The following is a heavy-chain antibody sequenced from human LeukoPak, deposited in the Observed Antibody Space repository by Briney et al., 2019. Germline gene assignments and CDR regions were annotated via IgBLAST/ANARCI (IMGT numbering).Heavy chain of an antibody. CDR1: GGSFSGYY. Sequence: PSETLSLTCAVYGGSFSGYYWSWIRQPPGKGLEWIGEINHSGSTNYNPSLKSRVTISVDTSKNQFSLKLSSVTAADTAVYYCARGRQQLVRVGASVRYFDYWGQGTLVTVSS. CDR2: INHSGST. CDR3: ARGRQQLVRVGASVRYFDY. V-gene: IGHV4-34*01. J-gene: IGHJ4*02. D-gene: IGHD6-13*01.